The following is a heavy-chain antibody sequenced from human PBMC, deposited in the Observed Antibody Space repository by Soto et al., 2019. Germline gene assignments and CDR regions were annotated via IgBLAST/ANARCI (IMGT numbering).Heavy chain of an antibody. CDR2: ISAYNGNT. CDR3: ARDRGYYDYVWGSYEGMDV. CDR1: GYTFTSYG. D-gene: IGHD3-16*01. V-gene: IGHV1-18*01. Sequence: VASVKVSCKASGYTFTSYGISWVRQAPGQGLEWMGWISAYNGNTNYAQKLQGRVTMTTDTSTSTAYMELRSLRSDGTAVYYCARDRGYYDYVWGSYEGMDVWGQGTTVTV. J-gene: IGHJ6*02.